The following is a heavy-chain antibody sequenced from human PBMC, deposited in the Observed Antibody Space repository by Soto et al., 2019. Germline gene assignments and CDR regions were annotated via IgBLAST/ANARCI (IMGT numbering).Heavy chain of an antibody. V-gene: IGHV3-20*04. CDR3: ARDWGMVRGIIIEATYGMDV. D-gene: IGHD3-10*01. CDR2: INWNGGST. CDR1: GFTFDDYG. Sequence: PGGSLRLSCAASGFTFDDYGMSWVRQAPGKGLEWVSGINWNGGSTAYADSVKGRFTISRDNAKNSLYLQMNSLRAEDTVLYYFARDWGMVRGIIIEATYGMDVWGQGTTVTVSS. J-gene: IGHJ6*02.